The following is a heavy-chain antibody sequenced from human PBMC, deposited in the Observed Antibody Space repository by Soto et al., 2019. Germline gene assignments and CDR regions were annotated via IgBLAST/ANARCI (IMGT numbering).Heavy chain of an antibody. CDR3: ASHRRENYYYYYMDV. CDR1: GYTFTSYG. J-gene: IGHJ6*03. CDR2: ISAYNGNT. Sequence: GASLKVSCKASGYTFTSYGISWVRQAPGQGLEWMGWISAYNGNTNYAQKLQGRVTMTTDTSTSTAYMELRSLRSDDTAVYYCASHRRENYYYYYMDVWGKGTTVNVSS. V-gene: IGHV1-18*01.